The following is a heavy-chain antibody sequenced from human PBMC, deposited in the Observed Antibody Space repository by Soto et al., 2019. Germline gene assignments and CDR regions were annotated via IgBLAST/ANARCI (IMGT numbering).Heavy chain of an antibody. CDR2: VRQDGSQK. CDR3: VRDESSGWYFDS. CDR1: GFTFSSYW. J-gene: IGHJ4*02. D-gene: IGHD6-19*01. V-gene: IGHV3-7*01. Sequence: EVQLVESGGGLVQPGGSLRLSCEASGFTFSSYWMSWVRQAPGKGLEWVANVRQDGSQKYLVDSVKGRFTISRDNAKNSMYLQMNSLRAEDTAVYYCVRDESSGWYFDSWGQGTLVTVSS.